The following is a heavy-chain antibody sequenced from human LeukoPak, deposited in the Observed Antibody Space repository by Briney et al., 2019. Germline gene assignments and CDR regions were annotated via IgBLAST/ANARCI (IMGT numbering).Heavy chain of an antibody. Sequence: GGSLRLSCAASEFTFSNYAMNWVRQAPGKGLGWVSGISGGGGSTYYADSVKGRFTISRDNSKNTLCLQMDSLRAEDTALYYCAKGSGINHYHWIDPWGQGTLVIVSS. CDR2: ISGGGGST. J-gene: IGHJ5*02. CDR1: EFTFSNYA. V-gene: IGHV3-23*01. CDR3: AKGSGINHYHWIDP. D-gene: IGHD1-14*01.